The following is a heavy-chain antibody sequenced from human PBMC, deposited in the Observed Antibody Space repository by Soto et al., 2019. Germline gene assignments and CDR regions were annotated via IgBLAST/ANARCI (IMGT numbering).Heavy chain of an antibody. Sequence: GGSLRLSCAGSGFTCSKYAMTWVRQAPGKGLEWVSTTRHNGEYTYYADSVKGRFTVSRDNSKNALFLEMGRLRAADTAVYYCAKESKSVEVSASRVSGMDVWGQGNKVTVSS. CDR3: AKESKSVEVSASRVSGMDV. D-gene: IGHD2-2*01. V-gene: IGHV3-23*01. CDR1: GFTCSKYA. J-gene: IGHJ6*02. CDR2: TRHNGEYT.